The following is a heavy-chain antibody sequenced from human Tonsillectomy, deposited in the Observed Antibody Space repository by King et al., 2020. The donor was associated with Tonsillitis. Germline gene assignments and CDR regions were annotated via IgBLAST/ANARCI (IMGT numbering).Heavy chain of an antibody. CDR1: GITFNNAW. Sequence: VQLQESGGGLVKPGGSLRLSCAASGITFNNAWMNWVRQAPGKGLEWVGRFKSKTDGGTTDYAAPVKGRFTISRDDSKNTLYLQMSSLKTEDTAVYYCTRHIVVVTAIPGYYHHYMDVWGKGTTVTVS. CDR2: FKSKTDGGTT. V-gene: IGHV3-15*07. D-gene: IGHD2-21*02. CDR3: TRHIVVVTAIPGYYHHYMDV. J-gene: IGHJ6*03.